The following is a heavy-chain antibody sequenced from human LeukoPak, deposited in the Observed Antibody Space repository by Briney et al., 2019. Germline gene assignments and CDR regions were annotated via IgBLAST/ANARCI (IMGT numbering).Heavy chain of an antibody. Sequence: GGSLRLSCRASGFTFTSFAMTWVRQSPGKGLEWVSSINGYGSGTYYADSVKGRFTISRDNSENMVFLQMSSLRAEDTAVYYCAKEELVDYYERSGYYPDVFDVWGQGTMVIVSS. D-gene: IGHD3-22*01. V-gene: IGHV3-23*01. CDR2: INGYGSGT. CDR1: GFTFTSFA. J-gene: IGHJ3*01. CDR3: AKEELVDYYERSGYYPDVFDV.